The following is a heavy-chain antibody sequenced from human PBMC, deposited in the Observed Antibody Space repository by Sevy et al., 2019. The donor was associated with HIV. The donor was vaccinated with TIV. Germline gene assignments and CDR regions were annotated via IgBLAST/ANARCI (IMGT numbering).Heavy chain of an antibody. CDR3: ARGARGYSYGSNWFDP. Sequence: ASVKVSCKASGYTFTSYAMHWVRQAPGQRLEWMGWINAGNGTTKYSQKFQGRVTITRDTSASTAYMELSSLRSEDTGVYYCARGARGYSYGSNWFDPWGQGTLVTVSS. CDR2: INAGNGTT. V-gene: IGHV1-3*01. J-gene: IGHJ5*02. CDR1: GYTFTSYA. D-gene: IGHD5-18*01.